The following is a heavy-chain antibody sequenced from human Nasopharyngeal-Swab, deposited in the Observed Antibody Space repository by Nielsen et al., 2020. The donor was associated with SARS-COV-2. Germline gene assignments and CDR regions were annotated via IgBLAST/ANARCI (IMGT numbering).Heavy chain of an antibody. V-gene: IGHV3-23*01. Sequence: VCQAPGKGLEWVSAISGSGGSTYYADSVKGRFTISRDNSKNTLYLQMNSLRAEDTAVYYCAKDLKPMYYDFWSGYYTDYYYYMDVWGKGTTVTVSS. CDR2: ISGSGGST. CDR3: AKDLKPMYYDFWSGYYTDYYYYMDV. J-gene: IGHJ6*03. D-gene: IGHD3-3*01.